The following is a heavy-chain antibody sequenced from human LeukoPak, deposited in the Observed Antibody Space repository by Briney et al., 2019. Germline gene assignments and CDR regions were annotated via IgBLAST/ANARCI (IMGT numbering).Heavy chain of an antibody. V-gene: IGHV1-2*02. CDR3: ARDFANYRGFMYYFDY. J-gene: IGHJ4*02. CDR1: GYTFTGYY. Sequence: ASVKVSCKASGYTFTGYYMHWVRQAPGQGLEWMGWINPNSGGTNYAQKFQGRVTMTRDTSISTAYMELSRLRSDDTAVYYCARDFANYRGFMYYFDYWGQGTLVTVSS. D-gene: IGHD5-24*01. CDR2: INPNSGGT.